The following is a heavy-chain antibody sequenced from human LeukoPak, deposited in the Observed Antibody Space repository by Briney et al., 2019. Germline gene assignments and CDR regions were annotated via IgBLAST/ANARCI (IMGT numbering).Heavy chain of an antibody. CDR2: INPSGGST. V-gene: IGHV1-46*01. Sequence: ASVKVSCKASGYTFTNYYVHWVRQAPGQGLEWMGIINPSGGSTSYAEKFQGRVTMTRDTSTSTVYMELSSLRSEDTAVYYCARDLPVYSSGRLRYYYGMDVWGKGTTVTVSS. CDR1: GYTFTNYY. CDR3: ARDLPVYSSGRLRYYYGMDV. J-gene: IGHJ6*04. D-gene: IGHD6-19*01.